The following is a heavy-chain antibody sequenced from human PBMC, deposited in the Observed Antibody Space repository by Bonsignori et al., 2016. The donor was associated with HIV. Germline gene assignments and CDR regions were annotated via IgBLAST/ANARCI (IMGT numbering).Heavy chain of an antibody. V-gene: IGHV3-74*01. CDR2: IHSDGSST. Sequence: EVQLVESGGGLVQPGGSLRLSCVASGFTFSSYWMHWLRQVPGKGLVWVAGIHSDGSSTNYADSVKGRFTISRDNAKNTVYLQMHSLRVEDTAVYFCARDQYSGSFYYWGQGALVTV. CDR1: GFTFSSYW. D-gene: IGHD1-26*01. J-gene: IGHJ4*02. CDR3: ARDQYSGSFYY.